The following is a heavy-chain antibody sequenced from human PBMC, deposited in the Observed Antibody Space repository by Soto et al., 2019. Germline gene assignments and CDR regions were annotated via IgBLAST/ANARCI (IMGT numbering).Heavy chain of an antibody. CDR1: GYTFTSYA. D-gene: IGHD6-19*01. Sequence: ASVKVSCKASGYTFTSYAMHWVRQAPGQRLEWMGWINAGNGNTKYSQKFQSRVTITRDTSASTAYMELSSLRSEDTAVYYCARAPRIAVASIDYWGQGTLVTVSS. CDR3: ARAPRIAVASIDY. CDR2: INAGNGNT. V-gene: IGHV1-3*01. J-gene: IGHJ4*02.